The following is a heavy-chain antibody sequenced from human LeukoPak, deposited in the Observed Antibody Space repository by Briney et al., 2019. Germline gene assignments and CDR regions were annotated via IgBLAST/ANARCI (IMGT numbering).Heavy chain of an antibody. D-gene: IGHD3-10*01. J-gene: IGHJ4*02. CDR2: INPNGGGT. V-gene: IGHV1-2*02. CDR1: GYTFTDFY. Sequence: GASVKVFCKSSGYTFTDFYIHWVRQAPGQGLEWMGWINPNGGGTNYAQKFQGSVTMTRDTSVSTAYMELSSLTSDDTAVYSCARGSASGSRYPFDYWGQGTLVTVSS. CDR3: ARGSASGSRYPFDY.